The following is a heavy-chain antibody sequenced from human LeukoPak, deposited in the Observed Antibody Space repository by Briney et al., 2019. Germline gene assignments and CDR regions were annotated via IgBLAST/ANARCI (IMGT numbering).Heavy chain of an antibody. D-gene: IGHD2-2*02. CDR2: IIPILGIA. CDR3: AECSSTSCYTGGGFDY. V-gene: IGHV1-69*02. Sequence: SVKVSCKASGGTFSSYTISWVRQAPGQGLEWMGRIIPILGIANYAQKFQGRVTITADKSTSTAYMELSSLRSEYTAVYYCAECSSTSCYTGGGFDYWGQGTLVTVSS. CDR1: GGTFSSYT. J-gene: IGHJ4*02.